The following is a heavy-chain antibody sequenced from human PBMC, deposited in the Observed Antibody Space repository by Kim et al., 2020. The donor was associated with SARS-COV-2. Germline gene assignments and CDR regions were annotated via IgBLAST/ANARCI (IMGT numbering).Heavy chain of an antibody. CDR3: ARGALAYCGADCYSGGLDV. CDR1: GYTFITQE. D-gene: IGHD2-21*02. CDR2: MNPNSGNT. V-gene: IGHV1-8*02. J-gene: IGHJ6*01. Sequence: ASVKVSCKASGYTFITQEINWVRQASGQGLEWMGWMNPNSGNTGYAQKFQGRITMTRDASGTTAYMELSSIRSEDTAVYYCARGALAYCGADCYSGGLDV.